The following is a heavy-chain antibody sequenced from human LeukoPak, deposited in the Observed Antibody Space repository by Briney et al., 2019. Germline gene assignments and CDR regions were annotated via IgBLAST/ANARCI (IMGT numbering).Heavy chain of an antibody. Sequence: SETLSLTCTVSDYSISSGYYWGWIRQPPGKGLEWIGEINHSGSTNYNPSLKSRVTISVDTSKNQFSLKLSSVTAADTAVYYCARGWVVDSGSYLYYFDYWGQGTLVTVSS. V-gene: IGHV4-38-2*02. J-gene: IGHJ4*02. CDR3: ARGWVVDSGSYLYYFDY. D-gene: IGHD1-26*01. CDR2: INHSGST. CDR1: DYSISSGYY.